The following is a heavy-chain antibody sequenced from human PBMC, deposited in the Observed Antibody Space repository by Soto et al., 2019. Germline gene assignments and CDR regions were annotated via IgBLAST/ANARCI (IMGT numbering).Heavy chain of an antibody. V-gene: IGHV4-59*01. Sequence: QVQLQESGPGLVKPSETLSLTCTVSGGSISSYYWSWIRQPPGKGLEWIGYIYYSGSTNYNPSLKSRVTISVDTSKNQFSLKLSSVTAADTAVYYCARRWGPTFDFWGQGPLVTVSS. CDR3: ARRWGPTFDF. CDR2: IYYSGST. J-gene: IGHJ4*02. D-gene: IGHD1-26*01. CDR1: GGSISSYY.